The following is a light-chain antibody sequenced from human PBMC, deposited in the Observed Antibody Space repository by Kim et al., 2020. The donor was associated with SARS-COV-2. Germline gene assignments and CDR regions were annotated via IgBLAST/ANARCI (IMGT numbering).Light chain of an antibody. V-gene: IGKV1-5*01. Sequence: GDRVTITCRASQSISTWLAWYQQRPGKAPKSLIYDASSLQSGVPSRFSGSGSGTEFTLTISSLQTDDIATYYCQQYKTFPWTFGQGTKVDI. J-gene: IGKJ1*01. CDR3: QQYKTFPWT. CDR2: DAS. CDR1: QSISTW.